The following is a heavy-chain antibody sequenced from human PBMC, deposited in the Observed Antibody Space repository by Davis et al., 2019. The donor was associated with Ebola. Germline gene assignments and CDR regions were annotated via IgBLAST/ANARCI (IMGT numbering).Heavy chain of an antibody. V-gene: IGHV1-8*01. CDR1: GYTFTSYD. J-gene: IGHJ2*01. Sequence: AASVQVSCKASGYTFTSYDINWVRQATGQGLEWMGWMNPNSGNTGYAQKFQGRVTMTRNTSISTAYMELSSLRSEDTAVYYCARASSSGWYVDFDLWGRGTLVTVSS. CDR3: ARASSSGWYVDFDL. CDR2: MNPNSGNT. D-gene: IGHD6-19*01.